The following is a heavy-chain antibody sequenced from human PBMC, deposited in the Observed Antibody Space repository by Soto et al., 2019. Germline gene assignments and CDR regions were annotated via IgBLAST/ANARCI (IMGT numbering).Heavy chain of an antibody. V-gene: IGHV3-7*05. D-gene: IGHD3-3*01. CDR3: ARDPPYYDFWSGYYGDDAFDI. J-gene: IGHJ3*02. Sequence: GGSLRLSCAASGFTFSSYWMSWVRQAPGKGLEWVANIKQDGSEKYYVDSVKGRFTISRDNAKNSLYLQMNSLRAEDTAVYYCARDPPYYDFWSGYYGDDAFDIWGQGTMVTVSS. CDR2: IKQDGSEK. CDR1: GFTFSSYW.